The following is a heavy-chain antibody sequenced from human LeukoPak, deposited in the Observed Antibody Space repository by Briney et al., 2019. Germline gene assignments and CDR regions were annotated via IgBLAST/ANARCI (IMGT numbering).Heavy chain of an antibody. CDR2: INPNSGGT. CDR1: GYTFTGYY. CDR3: ARRSSGWLPGDY. D-gene: IGHD6-19*01. V-gene: IGHV1-2*02. J-gene: IGHJ4*02. Sequence: ASVKVSCKASGYTFTGYYMHRVRQAPGQGLEWMGWINPNSGGTNYAQKFQGRVTMTRDTSISTAYMELSRLRSDDTAVYYCARRSSGWLPGDYWGQGTLVTVSS.